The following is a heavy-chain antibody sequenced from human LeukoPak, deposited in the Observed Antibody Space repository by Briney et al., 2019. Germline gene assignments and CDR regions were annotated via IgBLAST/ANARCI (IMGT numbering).Heavy chain of an antibody. V-gene: IGHV3-23*01. CDR3: AKGEAELNYYDSSGYYFDY. CDR1: GFTFSSYA. CDR2: ISGSGGST. Sequence: GGSLRLSCAASGFTFSSYAMSWVRQAPGKGLEWVSAISGSGGSTYYADSVKGRFTISRDNSKNTLHLQMNSLRAEDTAVYYCAKGEAELNYYDSSGYYFDYWGQGTLVTVSS. J-gene: IGHJ4*02. D-gene: IGHD3-22*01.